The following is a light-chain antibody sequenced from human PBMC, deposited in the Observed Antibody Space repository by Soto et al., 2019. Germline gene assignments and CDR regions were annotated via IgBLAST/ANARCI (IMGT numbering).Light chain of an antibody. V-gene: IGKV3-20*01. Sequence: EIVMTQSPATLSVSPGERATLYCRASQSVRDNLAWYQQKPGQAPRLLIYGASNRATGIPDRFSGSGSGTDFTLTISRLEPEDFAVYYCQQYGSSGTFGQGTKVDIK. CDR1: QSVRDN. J-gene: IGKJ1*01. CDR3: QQYGSSGT. CDR2: GAS.